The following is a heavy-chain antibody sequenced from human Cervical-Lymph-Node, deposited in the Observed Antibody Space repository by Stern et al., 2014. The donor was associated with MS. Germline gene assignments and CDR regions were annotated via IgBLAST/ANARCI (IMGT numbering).Heavy chain of an antibody. CDR3: ARGPDYWNGDRFCYHGMDV. CDR2: LIPILGSP. J-gene: IGHJ6*02. Sequence: QVQLVQSGAEVKKPGSSVKVSCKGSGDTFSSYAISWVRQAPGQGLEWMGGLIPILGSPDYAQNFQARVTISGDEATNTSYMELTSLRSDDTAVYYWARGPDYWNGDRFCYHGMDVWGQGTMVTVSS. V-gene: IGHV1-69*01. D-gene: IGHD3-3*01. CDR1: GDTFSSYA.